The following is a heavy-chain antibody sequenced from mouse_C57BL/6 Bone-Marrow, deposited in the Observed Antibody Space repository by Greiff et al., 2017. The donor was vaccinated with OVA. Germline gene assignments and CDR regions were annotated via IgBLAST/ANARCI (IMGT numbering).Heavy chain of an antibody. V-gene: IGHV1-50*01. CDR1: GYTFTSYW. Sequence: QVQLQQPGAELVKPGASVKLSCKASGYTFTSYWMQWVKQRPGQGLEWIGEIDPSDSYTNYNQKFKGKATLTVDTSSSTAYMQLSSLTSEDSAVYYCASGVFADWGQGTLVTVSA. CDR2: IDPSDSYT. CDR3: ASGVFAD. J-gene: IGHJ3*01.